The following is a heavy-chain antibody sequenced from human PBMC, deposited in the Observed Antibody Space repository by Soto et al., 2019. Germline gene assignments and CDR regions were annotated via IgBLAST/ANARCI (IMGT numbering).Heavy chain of an antibody. J-gene: IGHJ6*02. CDR1: GGSISSYY. CDR2: TYYSGST. Sequence: QVQLQESGPGLVKPSETLSLTCTVSGGSISSYYWSWIRQPPGKGLEWIGYTYYSGSTNYNPSLKSRVTISVDTSKNQFALKLSSVTAADTAVYYCARAEVILYYYGMDVWGQGTTVTVSS. V-gene: IGHV4-59*01. D-gene: IGHD2-21*01. CDR3: ARAEVILYYYGMDV.